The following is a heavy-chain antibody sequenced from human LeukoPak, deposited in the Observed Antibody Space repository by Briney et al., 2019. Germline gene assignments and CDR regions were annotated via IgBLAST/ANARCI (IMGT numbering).Heavy chain of an antibody. Sequence: GGSLRLSCAASGFTVSSNYMSWVRQAPGKGLEWVSVISGSGGSTYYADSVKGRFTISRDSSKNTLYLEMNSLRAEDTAVYYCAKGSESSAWHKPFFDYWGQGTLVTVSS. CDR3: AKGSESSAWHKPFFDY. CDR2: ISGSGGST. CDR1: GFTVSSNY. J-gene: IGHJ4*02. D-gene: IGHD6-19*01. V-gene: IGHV3-23*01.